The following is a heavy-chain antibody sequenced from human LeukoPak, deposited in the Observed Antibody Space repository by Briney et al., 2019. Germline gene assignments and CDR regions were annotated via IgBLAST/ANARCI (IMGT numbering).Heavy chain of an antibody. D-gene: IGHD3-22*01. J-gene: IGHJ4*02. CDR1: GGSISTSNYY. CDR2: IFYSGST. V-gene: IGHV4-39*07. Sequence: SETLSLTCTVSGGSISTSNYYWGWIRQPPGKGLEWIGNIFYSGSTYYSPSLRSRVTISLDTSRNQFSLKLNSVTAADTAVYYCAREGAYYYDGIDHWGQGTLVTVSS. CDR3: AREGAYYYDGIDH.